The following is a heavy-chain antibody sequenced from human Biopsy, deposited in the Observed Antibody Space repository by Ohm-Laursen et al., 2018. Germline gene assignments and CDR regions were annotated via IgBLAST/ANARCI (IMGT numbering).Heavy chain of an antibody. CDR2: VYHSGTT. Sequence: GTLSLTCTVSGGSISSGSNYWAWIRQPPGKGLEWIGSVYHSGTTYCSPSLKSRVTISADTSKNQLPLTLSSLTAADTAVYFCAKQWSYYESFTQHYRGDFDYWGQGTLVIVSS. D-gene: IGHD3-16*01. CDR3: AKQWSYYESFTQHYRGDFDY. CDR1: GGSISSGSNY. V-gene: IGHV4-39*01. J-gene: IGHJ4*02.